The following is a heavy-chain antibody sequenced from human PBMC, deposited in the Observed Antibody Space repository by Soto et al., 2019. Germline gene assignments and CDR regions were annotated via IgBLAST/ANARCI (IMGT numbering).Heavy chain of an antibody. Sequence: ASVKVSCKVSGYTLTELSMHWVRQAPGKGLEWMGGFDPEDGETIYAQKFQGRVTMTEDTSTDTAYMELSSLRSEDTAVYYCAAAGITIFRVVGVFRFDYWGQGTLVTVSS. D-gene: IGHD3-3*01. CDR1: GYTLTELS. CDR2: FDPEDGET. J-gene: IGHJ4*02. CDR3: AAAGITIFRVVGVFRFDY. V-gene: IGHV1-24*01.